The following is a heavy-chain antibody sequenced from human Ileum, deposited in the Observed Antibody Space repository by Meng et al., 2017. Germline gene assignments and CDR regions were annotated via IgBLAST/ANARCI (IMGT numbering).Heavy chain of an antibody. J-gene: IGHJ5*02. Sequence: RLGVQEAGPGPGKPSETLSPPRIVSGGSISRTTTVYSWGWIRQPPGKGLEWIGSIYSTGTTYYNPSLESRVTISRDTSKNQFSLKLTSVTAADTAVYYCARQPTGYPNWFDPWGQGTLVTVSS. V-gene: IGHV4-39*06. CDR2: IYSTGTT. D-gene: IGHD3-9*01. CDR3: ARQPTGYPNWFDP. CDR1: GGSISRTTTVYS.